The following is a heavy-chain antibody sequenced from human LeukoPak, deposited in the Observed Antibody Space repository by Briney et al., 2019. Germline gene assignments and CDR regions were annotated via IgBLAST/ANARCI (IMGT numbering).Heavy chain of an antibody. CDR3: AREDSSGWALDY. J-gene: IGHJ4*02. Sequence: TGGSLRLSCAASGFTFSSYAMHWVRQAPGKGLEWVAVISYDGSNKYYADSVKGRFTISRDNSKNTLYLQMNSLRAEDTAVYYCAREDSSGWALDYWGQGTLVTVSS. D-gene: IGHD6-19*01. V-gene: IGHV3-30*04. CDR2: ISYDGSNK. CDR1: GFTFSSYA.